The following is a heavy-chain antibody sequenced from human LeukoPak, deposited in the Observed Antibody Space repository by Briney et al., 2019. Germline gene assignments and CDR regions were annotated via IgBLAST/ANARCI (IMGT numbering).Heavy chain of an antibody. Sequence: ASVKVSYKASGYTFTGYYMHWVRQAPGQGLEWMGWINPNSGGTNYAQKFQGRVTMTRDTSISTAYMELSRLRSDDTAVYYCARGSSGYSYWDYFDYWGQGTLVTVSS. CDR3: ARGSSGYSYWDYFDY. D-gene: IGHD5-18*01. J-gene: IGHJ4*02. CDR1: GYTFTGYY. V-gene: IGHV1-2*02. CDR2: INPNSGGT.